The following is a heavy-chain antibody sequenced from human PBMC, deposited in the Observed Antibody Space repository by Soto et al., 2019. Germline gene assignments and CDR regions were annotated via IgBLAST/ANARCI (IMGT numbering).Heavy chain of an antibody. D-gene: IGHD6-13*01. V-gene: IGHV4-31*03. CDR1: GGSISSGGYY. J-gene: IGHJ5*02. CDR3: EREASRNWFDP. Sequence: SETLSLTCTVSGGSISSGGYYWSWIRQHPGKGLEWIGYIYYSGSTYYNPSLKSRVTISVDTSKNQFSLKLSSVTAADTAVYYCEREASRNWFDPWGQGTLVTVSS. CDR2: IYYSGST.